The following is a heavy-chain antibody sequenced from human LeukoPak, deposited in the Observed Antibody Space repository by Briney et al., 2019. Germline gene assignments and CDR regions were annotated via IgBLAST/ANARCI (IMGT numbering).Heavy chain of an antibody. D-gene: IGHD2-15*01. Sequence: ASVKVSCKASGYTFTGYYMHWVRQAPGQGLEWMGWISPTSGGTNYAQKFQGRVTMTRDASISTAYMELSRLRSDDTAVYYCARPYCGGGSCHDYFDYWGQGTLVTVSS. V-gene: IGHV1-2*02. CDR1: GYTFTGYY. CDR2: ISPTSGGT. J-gene: IGHJ4*02. CDR3: ARPYCGGGSCHDYFDY.